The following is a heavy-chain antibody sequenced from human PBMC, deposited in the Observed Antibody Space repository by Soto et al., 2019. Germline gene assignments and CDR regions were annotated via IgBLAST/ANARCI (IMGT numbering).Heavy chain of an antibody. CDR2: IIPIFGTA. CDR1: GGTFSSYA. V-gene: IGHV1-69*13. Sequence: ASVKVSCKASGGTFSSYAISWVRQAPGQGLEWMGGIIPIFGTANYAQKFQGRVTITADESTSTAYMELSSLRSEDTAVYYCARERQIYYDSSGYYPLPTDYWGQGTLVTVSS. D-gene: IGHD3-22*01. J-gene: IGHJ4*02. CDR3: ARERQIYYDSSGYYPLPTDY.